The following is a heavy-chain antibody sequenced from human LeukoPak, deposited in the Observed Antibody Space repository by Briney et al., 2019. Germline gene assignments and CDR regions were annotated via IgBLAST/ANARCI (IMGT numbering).Heavy chain of an antibody. J-gene: IGHJ4*02. CDR2: IHYSGRT. V-gene: IGHV4-31*03. Sequence: PSETLSLTCTVSGGSISSGNYCSWIRQYPGKGLEWIGYIHYSGRTLYNPSLKSRLIISVDTSKTQFSLMLTSVTAADTAVYYCARSGTGGGYWGQGTLVTVSS. D-gene: IGHD3/OR15-3a*01. CDR1: GGSISSGNY. CDR3: ARSGTGGGY.